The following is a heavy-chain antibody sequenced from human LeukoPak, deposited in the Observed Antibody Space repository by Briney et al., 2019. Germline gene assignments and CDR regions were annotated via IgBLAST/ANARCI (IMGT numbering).Heavy chain of an antibody. CDR1: GGSISSYN. V-gene: IGHV4-4*07. CDR3: ARDVVAAPGTWDY. D-gene: IGHD6-13*01. CDR2: IYTSGST. J-gene: IGHJ4*02. Sequence: SEPLSLTCTVSGGSISSYNWSWIRHPPGRGLEWIGRIYTSGSTNYNASLKSRVTMSVDTSKSQFALKLSSVTAADTAVYYCARDVVAAPGTWDYWGQGTLVTVSS.